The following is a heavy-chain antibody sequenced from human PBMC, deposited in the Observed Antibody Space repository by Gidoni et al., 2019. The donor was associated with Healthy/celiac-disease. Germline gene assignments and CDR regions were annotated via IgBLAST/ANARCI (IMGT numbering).Heavy chain of an antibody. Sequence: QVQLVQSGAEVKKPGASVKVSCKASGYTFTSYDINWVRQATGHGLEWMGWMNPNGVNTGYAQKFQGRVTMTRNTSISTAYMELSSLRSEDTAVYYCARTGWGTGELDPWGQGTLVTVSS. CDR3: ARTGWGTGELDP. D-gene: IGHD2-8*02. J-gene: IGHJ5*02. V-gene: IGHV1-8*01. CDR2: MNPNGVNT. CDR1: GYTFTSYD.